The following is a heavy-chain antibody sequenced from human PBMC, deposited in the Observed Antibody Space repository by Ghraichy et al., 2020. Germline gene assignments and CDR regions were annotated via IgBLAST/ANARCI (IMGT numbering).Heavy chain of an antibody. CDR2: IYYSGNT. J-gene: IGHJ5*02. CDR3: ARQFDYGDTYNNWFDP. V-gene: IGHV4-39*01. Sequence: SETPSLTCAVSGVSISASYCWGWIRQSPGKGLEWIGIIYYSGNTYYNPSLKSRVTISLDSSKNQFSLKLISVTAADTAVYYCARQFDYGDTYNNWFDPWGQGTLVTVSS. CDR1: GVSISASYC. D-gene: IGHD4-17*01.